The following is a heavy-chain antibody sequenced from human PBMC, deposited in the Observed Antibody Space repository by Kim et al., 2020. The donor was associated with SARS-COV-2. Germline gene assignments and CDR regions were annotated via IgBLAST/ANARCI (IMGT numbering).Heavy chain of an antibody. CDR2: FDPEDGET. V-gene: IGHV1-24*01. D-gene: IGHD3-3*01. Sequence: GASVKVSCKVSGYTLTELSMHWVRQAPGKGLEWMGGFDPEDGETIYAQKFQGRVTMTEDTSTDTAYMELSSLRSEDTAVYYCATSITIFGGFDPWGQGTLVTVSS. CDR1: GYTLTELS. J-gene: IGHJ5*02. CDR3: ATSITIFGGFDP.